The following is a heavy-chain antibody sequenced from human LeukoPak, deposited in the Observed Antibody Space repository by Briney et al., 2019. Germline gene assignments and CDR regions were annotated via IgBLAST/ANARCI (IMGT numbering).Heavy chain of an antibody. CDR3: AKGDCGDYVGWFDP. CDR2: ISRSGGST. J-gene: IGHJ5*02. CDR1: GFTFSSYA. Sequence: GGSLRLSCAASGFTFSSYAMSWVRQAPGKGLEGVSAISRSGGSTYYADSVKGRFTISRDNSKNTLYLQMNSLRAEDTAVYYCAKGDCGDYVGWFDPWGQGTLVTVSS. D-gene: IGHD4-17*01. V-gene: IGHV3-23*01.